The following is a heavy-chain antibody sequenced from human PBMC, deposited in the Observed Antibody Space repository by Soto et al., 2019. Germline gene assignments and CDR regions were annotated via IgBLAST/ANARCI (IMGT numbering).Heavy chain of an antibody. V-gene: IGHV3-33*01. Sequence: RNFGSRCILKTPDKGLEWVAVIWYDGSNKYYADSVKGRFTISRDNSKNTLYLQMNSLRAEDTAVYYCSRGLNYYDSRGYYPSGAFDIWGQGTMVTVSS. D-gene: IGHD3-22*01. J-gene: IGHJ3*02. CDR1: RNFG. CDR3: SRGLNYYDSRGYYPSGAFDI. CDR2: IWYDGSNK.